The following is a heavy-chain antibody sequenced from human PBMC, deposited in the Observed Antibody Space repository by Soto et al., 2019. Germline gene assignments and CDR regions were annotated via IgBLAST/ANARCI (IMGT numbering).Heavy chain of an antibody. CDR3: ARDVLAVAGTDPGTLDY. CDR1: GGTFSSYA. J-gene: IGHJ4*02. Sequence: SVKVSCKASGGTFSSYAISWVRQAPGQGLEWMGGIIPIFGTANYAQKFQGRVTITADESTSTAYMELSSLRSEDTAVYYCARDVLAVAGTDPGTLDYWGQGTLVTVSS. V-gene: IGHV1-69*13. CDR2: IIPIFGTA. D-gene: IGHD6-19*01.